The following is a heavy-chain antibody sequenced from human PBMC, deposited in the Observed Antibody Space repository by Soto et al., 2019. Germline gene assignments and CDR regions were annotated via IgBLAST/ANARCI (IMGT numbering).Heavy chain of an antibody. CDR3: AKDTAGQGGPYFDY. D-gene: IGHD3-16*01. Sequence: EVQLVESGGVVVQPGGSLRLSCAASGFTFDDYTMHWVRQAPGKGLEWVSLISWDGGSTYYADSVKGRFTISRDNSKNSLYLQMNNLRTEDTALYYCAKDTAGQGGPYFDYWGQGTLVTVSS. CDR1: GFTFDDYT. V-gene: IGHV3-43*01. J-gene: IGHJ4*02. CDR2: ISWDGGST.